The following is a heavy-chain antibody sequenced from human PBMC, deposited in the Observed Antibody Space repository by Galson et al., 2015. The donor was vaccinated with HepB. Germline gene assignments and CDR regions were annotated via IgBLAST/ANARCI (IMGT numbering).Heavy chain of an antibody. J-gene: IGHJ4*02. Sequence: SLRLSCAASGFAFGSHTMIWVRQAPGRGLECVSAISGHAEKIYCAESLKGRFTISRDNSKSTVYLQISGLRVDDTAVYYCVKDSHYDFWQGSLFELWGQGTPVTVAS. D-gene: IGHD3-3*01. CDR1: GFAFGSHT. V-gene: IGHV3-23*01. CDR3: VKDSHYDFWQGSLFEL. CDR2: ISGHAEKI.